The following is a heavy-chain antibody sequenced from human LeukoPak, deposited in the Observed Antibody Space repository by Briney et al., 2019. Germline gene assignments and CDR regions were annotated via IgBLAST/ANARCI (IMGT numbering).Heavy chain of an antibody. V-gene: IGHV4-59*02. CDR3: ARDYLGGNPDAFDI. CDR2: IYYSGST. D-gene: IGHD4-23*01. J-gene: IGHJ3*02. CDR1: GGPVSSYY. Sequence: SETLSLTCTVSGGPVSSYYWSWIRQPPGKGLEWIGYIYYSGSTNYNPSLKSRVTISVDTSKNQFSLKLSSVTAADTAVYYCARDYLGGNPDAFDIWGQGTMVTVSS.